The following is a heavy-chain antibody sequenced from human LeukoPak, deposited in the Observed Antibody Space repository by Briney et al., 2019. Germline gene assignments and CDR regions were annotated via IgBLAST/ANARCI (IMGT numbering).Heavy chain of an antibody. CDR1: GYTFTSYD. Sequence: GAAVKVSCKASGYTFTSYDINWVRQATGQGLEWMGWMNPNSGNTGYAQKFQGRVTMTRNTSISTAYMELSSLRSEDTAVYYCASWGLWFGEPLDAFDIWGQGTMVTVSS. J-gene: IGHJ3*02. CDR3: ASWGLWFGEPLDAFDI. D-gene: IGHD3-10*01. V-gene: IGHV1-8*01. CDR2: MNPNSGNT.